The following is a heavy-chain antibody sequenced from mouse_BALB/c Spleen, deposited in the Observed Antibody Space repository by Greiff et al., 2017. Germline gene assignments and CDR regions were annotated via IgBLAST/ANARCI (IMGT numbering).Heavy chain of an antibody. Sequence: VQLQQPGAELVKPGASVKLSCKASGYTFTSYWMHWVKQRPGQGLEWIGEINPSNGRTNYNEKFKSKATLTVDKSSSTAYMQLSSLTSEDSAVYYCARDTTVYYFDYWGQGTTLTVSS. CDR2: INPSNGRT. J-gene: IGHJ2*01. CDR1: GYTFTSYW. V-gene: IGHV1S81*02. CDR3: ARDTTVYYFDY. D-gene: IGHD1-1*01.